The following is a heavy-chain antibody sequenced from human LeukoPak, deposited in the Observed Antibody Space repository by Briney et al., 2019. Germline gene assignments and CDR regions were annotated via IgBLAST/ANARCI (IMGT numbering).Heavy chain of an antibody. V-gene: IGHV3-23*01. CDR1: GFTFSSYG. CDR2: ISGSGGST. J-gene: IGHJ5*02. CDR3: AKDPVSRDGYTGGSNWFDP. Sequence: PGGSLRLSCAASGFTFSSYGMSWVRQAPGKGLEWVSAISGSGGSTYYADSVKGRFTISRDNSKNTLYLQMNSLRAEDTAVYYCAKDPVSRDGYTGGSNWFDPWGQGTLVTVSS. D-gene: IGHD5-24*01.